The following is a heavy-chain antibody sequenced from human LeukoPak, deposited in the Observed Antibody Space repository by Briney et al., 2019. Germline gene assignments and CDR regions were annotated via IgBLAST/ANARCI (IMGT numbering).Heavy chain of an antibody. V-gene: IGHV4-34*01. CDR2: INHSGST. Sequence: SETLSLTCAVCGGSFSGYYWSWIRQPPGKGLEWIGEINHSGSTNYNPSLKSRVTISVDTSKNQFSLKLSSVAAADTAVYYCAKGYCSGGSCYSGFDYWGQGTLVTVSS. CDR1: GGSFSGYY. D-gene: IGHD2-15*01. J-gene: IGHJ4*02. CDR3: AKGYCSGGSCYSGFDY.